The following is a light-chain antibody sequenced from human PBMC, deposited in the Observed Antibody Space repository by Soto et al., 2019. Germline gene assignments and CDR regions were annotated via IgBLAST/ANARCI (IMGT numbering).Light chain of an antibody. CDR1: SSDVGDYNY. V-gene: IGLV2-14*03. Sequence: QSALTQPASVSGSPGQSITISCTGTSSDVGDYNYVSWYQQHPAKAPKLIIYEVINRPSGVSHRFSGAKCGNTASLTISRRQAEEEADYYCSSYARRSTLVFGSGTKLTVL. CDR3: SSYARRSTLV. J-gene: IGLJ1*01. CDR2: EVI.